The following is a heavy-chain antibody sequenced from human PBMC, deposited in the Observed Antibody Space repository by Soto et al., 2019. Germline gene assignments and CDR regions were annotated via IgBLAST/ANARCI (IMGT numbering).Heavy chain of an antibody. V-gene: IGHV3-33*01. CDR3: ARDGVGATTYFGYYDY. CDR2: IRYDGSNT. CDR1: GFTFSGYG. Sequence: ESVGGVVQPERSLRLSCAASGFTFSGYGMHWVRQAPGKGLEWVAVIRYDGSNTYYADSVKGRFTISRDNPKNTLYLQMNSLRAEDTAVYYCARDGVGATTYFGYYDYWGQGTLVTVSS. J-gene: IGHJ4*02. D-gene: IGHD1-26*01.